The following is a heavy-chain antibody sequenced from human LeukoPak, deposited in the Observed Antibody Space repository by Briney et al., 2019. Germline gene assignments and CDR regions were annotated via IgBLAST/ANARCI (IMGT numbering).Heavy chain of an antibody. D-gene: IGHD6-13*01. J-gene: IGHJ6*02. CDR1: GYTFTSYY. CDR2: INPSGAST. V-gene: IGHV1-46*01. Sequence: ASVKVSCKASGYTFTSYYMHWVRQAPGQGLEWMGIINPSGASTSYAQKFQGWVTMTRDTSISTAYMELSRLRSDDTAVYYCARDWVAAAGPYYYYYGMDVWGQGTTVTVSS. CDR3: ARDWVAAAGPYYYYYGMDV.